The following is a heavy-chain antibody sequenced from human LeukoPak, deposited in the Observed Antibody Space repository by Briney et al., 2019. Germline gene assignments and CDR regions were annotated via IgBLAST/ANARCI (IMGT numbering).Heavy chain of an antibody. CDR2: INHSGST. V-gene: IGHV4-34*01. CDR3: ARARGYSYGFSDAFDI. J-gene: IGHJ3*02. D-gene: IGHD5-18*01. Sequence: SETLSLTCAVYGGSFSGYYWSWIRQPPGKGLEWIGEINHSGSTNYNPSHKSRVTISVDTSKNQFSLKLSSVTAADTAVYYCARARGYSYGFSDAFDIWGQGTMVTVSS. CDR1: GGSFSGYY.